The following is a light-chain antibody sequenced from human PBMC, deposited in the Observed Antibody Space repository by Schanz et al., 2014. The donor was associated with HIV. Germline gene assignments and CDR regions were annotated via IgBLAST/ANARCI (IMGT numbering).Light chain of an antibody. Sequence: QSALTQPASVSGPPGQSITISCTGTSSDVGGYNYVSWYQQHPGKAPKLMIYDVTKRPSGVPDRFSASKSGNTASLTISGLQAEDEADYYCCSYAGSSTLEVFGGGTKLTVL. CDR1: SSDVGGYNY. CDR3: CSYAGSSTLEV. J-gene: IGLJ3*02. CDR2: DVT. V-gene: IGLV2-14*03.